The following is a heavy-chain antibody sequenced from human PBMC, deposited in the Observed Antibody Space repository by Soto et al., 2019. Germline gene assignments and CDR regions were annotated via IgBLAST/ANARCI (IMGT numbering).Heavy chain of an antibody. J-gene: IGHJ6*02. Sequence: PSETLSLTCTVSGCSISSYYWSWIRQPPGKGLEWIGYIYYSGSTNYNPSLKSRVTLSVDTSKNQFSLKLSSVTAADTAVYYCASWGGWSSDYYYGMDVWGQGTTVTVSS. CDR3: ASWGGWSSDYYYGMDV. CDR1: GCSISSYY. CDR2: IYYSGST. V-gene: IGHV4-59*01. D-gene: IGHD6-19*01.